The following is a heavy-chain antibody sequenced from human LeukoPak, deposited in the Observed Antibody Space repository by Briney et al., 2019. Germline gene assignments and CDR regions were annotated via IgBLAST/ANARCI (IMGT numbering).Heavy chain of an antibody. CDR3: ARQHTAWYVDY. CDR1: GFTFSSYW. Sequence: PGGSLRLSCAASGFTFSSYWMSWVRQAPGKGLEWVSGISASGASTYSEDSVKGRFIISRDYSKNMVFLQMNSLRAEDTAVYYCARQHTAWYVDYWGQGILVTVSS. CDR2: ISASGAST. J-gene: IGHJ4*02. D-gene: IGHD1-1*01. V-gene: IGHV3-23*01.